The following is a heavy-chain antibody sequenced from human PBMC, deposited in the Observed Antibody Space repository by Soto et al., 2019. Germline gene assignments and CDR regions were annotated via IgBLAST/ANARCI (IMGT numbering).Heavy chain of an antibody. CDR3: SRLVV. CDR1: GFNLSGSV. D-gene: IGHD2-15*01. CDR2: IRSKANNYAT. Sequence: GTLRLSCAASGFNLSGSVIHWVRQASGKGLEWVGRIRSKANNYATGYAASVKGRLTISRDDSKNTAYLQMNSLKSEDTAVYYCSRLVVWGQGSLVTVSS. V-gene: IGHV3-73*01. J-gene: IGHJ4*02.